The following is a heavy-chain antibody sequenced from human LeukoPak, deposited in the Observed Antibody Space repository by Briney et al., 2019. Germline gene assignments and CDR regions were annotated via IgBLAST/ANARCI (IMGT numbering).Heavy chain of an antibody. V-gene: IGHV4-39*01. Sequence: SETLSLTCTVSGGSISSSSYYLGWIRQPPGKGLEWIVSIYYSGSTYYNPSLKSRVTISVDTSKNQFSLKLSSVTAADTAVYYCARGPSTAGRIAAAGKDYWGQGTLVTVSS. CDR2: IYYSGST. CDR1: GGSISSSSYY. D-gene: IGHD6-13*01. J-gene: IGHJ4*02. CDR3: ARGPSTAGRIAAAGKDY.